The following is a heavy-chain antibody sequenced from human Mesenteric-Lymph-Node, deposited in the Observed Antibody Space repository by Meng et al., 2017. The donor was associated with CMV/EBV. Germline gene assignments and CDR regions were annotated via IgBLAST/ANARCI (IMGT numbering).Heavy chain of an antibody. D-gene: IGHD3-3*01. CDR1: GFTFSSYS. Sequence: GESLKISCAASGFTFSSYSMNWVRQAPGKGLEWVSSISSSSSYIYYADSVKGRFTISRDNAKNSLYLQMNSLRAEDTAVYYCARTSYDFWSGYYGPHYYYGMDVWGQGTTVTVSS. J-gene: IGHJ6*02. CDR3: ARTSYDFWSGYYGPHYYYGMDV. V-gene: IGHV3-21*01. CDR2: ISSSSSYI.